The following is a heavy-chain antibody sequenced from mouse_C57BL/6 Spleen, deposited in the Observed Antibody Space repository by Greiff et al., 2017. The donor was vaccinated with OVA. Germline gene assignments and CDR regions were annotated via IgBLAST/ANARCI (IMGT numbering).Heavy chain of an antibody. J-gene: IGHJ4*01. D-gene: IGHD4-1*01. CDR2: IYYSGTI. V-gene: IGHV3-5*01. CDR1: GISITTGNYR. CDR3: ARGGDWDDYAMDY. Sequence: EVQRVESGPGLVKPSQTVFLTCTVTGISITTGNYRWSWIRQFPGNKLEWIGYIYYSGTITYNPSLTRRTTITRDTPKNQFFLEMNSLTAEDTTTYFRARGGDWDDYAMDYWGQRTSVTGSS.